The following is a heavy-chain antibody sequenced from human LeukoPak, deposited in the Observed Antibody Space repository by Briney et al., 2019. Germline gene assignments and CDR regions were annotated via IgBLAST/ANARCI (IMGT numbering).Heavy chain of an antibody. V-gene: IGHV4-39*07. D-gene: IGHD7-27*01. J-gene: IGHJ5*02. CDR2: IYYSGST. CDR3: ASLWARDWFDP. Sequence: SETLSLTRTVSGVSISSSSYYWGWIRQPPGKGLEWIGSIYYSGSTYYNPALKSRVTISVDTSKNQFSLKLSSVTAADTAVYYCASLWARDWFDPWGQGTLVTVSS. CDR1: GVSISSSSYY.